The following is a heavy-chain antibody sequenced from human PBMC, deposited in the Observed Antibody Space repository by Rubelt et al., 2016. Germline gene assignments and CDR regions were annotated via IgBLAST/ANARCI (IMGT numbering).Heavy chain of an antibody. Sequence: QPQLQESGPGLVKPSETLSLTCTVSGGSISSSSYYWGWIRQPPGKGLEWIGSIYYSGSTYYNPSLKCRVTISVDTSKNQFSLKLSSVTAADTAVYYCARHVASSGFYFDYWGQGTLVTVSS. CDR1: GGSISSSSYY. D-gene: IGHD6-6*01. CDR3: ARHVASSGFYFDY. J-gene: IGHJ4*02. CDR2: IYYSGST. V-gene: IGHV4-39*01.